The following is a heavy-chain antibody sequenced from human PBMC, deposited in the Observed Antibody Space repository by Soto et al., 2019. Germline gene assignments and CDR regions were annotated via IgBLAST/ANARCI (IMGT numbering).Heavy chain of an antibody. CDR3: TTWGIVLRYFDWLSDFDY. CDR2: IKSKTDGGTT. J-gene: IGHJ4*02. D-gene: IGHD3-9*01. CDR1: GFTFSNAW. Sequence: GGSLRLSCAASGFTFSNAWMNWVRQAPGKGLEWVVRIKSKTDGGTTDYAAPVKGRLTISRDDSKNTLYLQMNSLKTEDTAVYYCTTWGIVLRYFDWLSDFDYWGQGTLVTVSS. V-gene: IGHV3-15*07.